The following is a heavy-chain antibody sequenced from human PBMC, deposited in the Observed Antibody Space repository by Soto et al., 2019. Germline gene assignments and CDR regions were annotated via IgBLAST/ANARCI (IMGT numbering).Heavy chain of an antibody. CDR1: GFTFSNYG. D-gene: IGHD4-17*01. CDR3: AKDHLTTTVTTVGY. V-gene: IGHV3-30*18. J-gene: IGHJ4*02. Sequence: QVQLVESGGGVVQPGRSLRLSCAASGFTFSNYGRHWVRQAPGKGLEWVAVISYHGSDKYYADSAKGRFTISRDNSKNTLYLQMDSLRAEDTAVYYCAKDHLTTTVTTVGYWGQGTLVTVSS. CDR2: ISYHGSDK.